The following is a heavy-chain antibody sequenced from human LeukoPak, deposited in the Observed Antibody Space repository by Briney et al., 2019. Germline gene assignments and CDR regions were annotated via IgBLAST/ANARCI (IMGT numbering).Heavy chain of an antibody. V-gene: IGHV3-23*01. J-gene: IGHJ5*02. Sequence: ETLSLTCAVYGGSFSGYYWSWVRQAPGKGLEWVSAISGSGGSTYYADSVKGRFTISRDNSKNTLYLQMNSLRAEDTAVYYCAKDWYYYDSSGYYDWFDPWGQGTLVTVSS. CDR3: AKDWYYYDSSGYYDWFDP. D-gene: IGHD3-22*01. CDR1: GGSFSGYY. CDR2: ISGSGGST.